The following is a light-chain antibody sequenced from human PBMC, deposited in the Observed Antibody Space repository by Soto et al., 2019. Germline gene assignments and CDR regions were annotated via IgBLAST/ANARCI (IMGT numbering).Light chain of an antibody. CDR1: SGHSNYA. V-gene: IGLV4-69*01. J-gene: IGLJ2*01. CDR2: LNSDGSH. CDR3: QTWGTGIQV. Sequence: QSELTQSPSASASLGASVKLTCTLSSGHSNYAIAWHQLQPEKGPRYLMKLNSDGSHIKGDGIPDRFSGSSSGAERYLTISSLQSEDEADYYCQTWGTGIQVFGGGTKLTVL.